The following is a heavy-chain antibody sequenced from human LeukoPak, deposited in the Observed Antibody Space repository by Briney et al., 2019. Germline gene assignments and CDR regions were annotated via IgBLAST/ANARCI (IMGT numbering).Heavy chain of an antibody. D-gene: IGHD3-22*01. CDR1: GGSISSYY. CDR3: AREKRSDAQWLKSPLPANWFDP. J-gene: IGHJ5*02. V-gene: IGHV4-59*01. Sequence: SETLSLTCTVSGGSISSYYWSWIRQPPGKGLEWIGYIYYSGSTNYNPSLKSRVTISVDTSKNQFSLKLSSVTAADTAVYYCAREKRSDAQWLKSPLPANWFDPWGQGTLVTVSS. CDR2: IYYSGST.